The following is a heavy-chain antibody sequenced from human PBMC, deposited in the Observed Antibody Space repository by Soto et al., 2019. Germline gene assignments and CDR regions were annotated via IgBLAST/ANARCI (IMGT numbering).Heavy chain of an antibody. CDR1: GYTFTSYG. CDR3: ARVTIAVVVAATRNFIHVTPDY. Sequence: GASVKVSCKASGYTFTSYGISWVRQAPGQGLEWMGWISAYNGNTNYAQKLQGRVTMTTDTSTNTAYMELRSLRSDDTAVYYCARVTIAVVVAATRNFIHVTPDYWGQGTLVTVSS. CDR2: ISAYNGNT. J-gene: IGHJ4*02. D-gene: IGHD2-15*01. V-gene: IGHV1-18*01.